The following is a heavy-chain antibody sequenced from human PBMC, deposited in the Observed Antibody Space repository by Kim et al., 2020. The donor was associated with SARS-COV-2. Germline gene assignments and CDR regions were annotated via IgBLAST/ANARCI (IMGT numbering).Heavy chain of an antibody. CDR2: ISSNGADP. J-gene: IGHJ4*02. D-gene: IGHD2-2*01. Sequence: GGSLRLSCAASGFIFDTYAMHWVRQTPGRRLEYVSAISSNGADPYYADSVKGRFIISRDNSKNTMYLQMGSLRAEDMAVYYCAREGRHCSGTDCYLFDYWGGGTLVTVSS. CDR3: AREGRHCSGTDCYLFDY. V-gene: IGHV3-64*02. CDR1: GFIFDTYA.